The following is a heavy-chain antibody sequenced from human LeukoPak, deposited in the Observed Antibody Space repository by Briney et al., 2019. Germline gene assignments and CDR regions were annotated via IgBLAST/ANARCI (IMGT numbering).Heavy chain of an antibody. V-gene: IGHV3-30*01. CDR1: GFTFSSYA. D-gene: IGHD1-26*01. CDR2: ISYDGSNK. Sequence: PGRSLRLSCAASGFTFSSYAMHWVRQAPGKGLEWVAVISYDGSNKYYADSVKGRFTISRDNSKNTLYLQMNSLRAEDTAVYYCARQGSGSYLPLVYWGQGTLVTVSS. CDR3: ARQGSGSYLPLVY. J-gene: IGHJ4*02.